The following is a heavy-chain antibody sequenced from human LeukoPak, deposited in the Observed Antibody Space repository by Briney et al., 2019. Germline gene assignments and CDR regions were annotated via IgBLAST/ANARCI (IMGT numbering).Heavy chain of an antibody. V-gene: IGHV4-4*09. Sequence: PSGTLSLTCSVSGGSISDYYWSWIRQPPGKGLEWIGYIYRGGTINYNPSVKSRVTMSLDTSKNQISLMLNSVTAADTAIYYCARHWLEAAKTYSYWFDPWGQGTLVTVSS. CDR3: ARHWLEAAKTYSYWFDP. D-gene: IGHD6-13*01. CDR1: GGSISDYY. CDR2: IYRGGTI. J-gene: IGHJ5*02.